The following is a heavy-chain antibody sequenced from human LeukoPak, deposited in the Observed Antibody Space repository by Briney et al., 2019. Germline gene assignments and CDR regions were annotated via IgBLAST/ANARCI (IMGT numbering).Heavy chain of an antibody. J-gene: IGHJ4*02. CDR1: GFTFSSYA. V-gene: IGHV3-30*04. Sequence: GGSLRLSCAASGFTFSSYAMHWVRQAPGKGPEWVAVLSYDGSNKYYADSVKGRFIISRDNSKNTLYLQMNSLRAEDTAVYYCARGQIAEIDYWGQGTLVTVSS. D-gene: IGHD1-14*01. CDR2: LSYDGSNK. CDR3: ARGQIAEIDY.